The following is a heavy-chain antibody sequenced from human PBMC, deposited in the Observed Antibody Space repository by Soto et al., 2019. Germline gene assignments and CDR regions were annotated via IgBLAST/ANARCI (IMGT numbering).Heavy chain of an antibody. Sequence: EVQMVESGGGLVQSGGSLRLSCEASGFSFITYWMNLVRQAPRKGLEWLASIKEDGSEKQYVDSVKGRFTISRDNAKNSLYLQMNSLSEEDTAVYYCVRAISGSFALWGQGTLVIVSS. J-gene: IGHJ4*02. V-gene: IGHV3-7*04. D-gene: IGHD3-9*01. CDR3: VRAISGSFAL. CDR2: IKEDGSEK. CDR1: GFSFITYW.